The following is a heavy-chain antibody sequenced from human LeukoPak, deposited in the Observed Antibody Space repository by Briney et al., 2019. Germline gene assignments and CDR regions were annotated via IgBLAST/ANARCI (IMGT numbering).Heavy chain of an antibody. CDR3: ARRWEIAAAGTHWFDP. V-gene: IGHV4-39*01. Sequence: KASETLSLTCTVSGGSISSSSYYWGWIRQPPGKGLEWIGSIYYSGSTYYNPSLKSRVTISVDTSKNQFSLKLSSVTAADTAVYYCARRWEIAAAGTHWFDPWGQGTLVTVSS. CDR2: IYYSGST. CDR1: GGSISSSSYY. D-gene: IGHD6-13*01. J-gene: IGHJ5*02.